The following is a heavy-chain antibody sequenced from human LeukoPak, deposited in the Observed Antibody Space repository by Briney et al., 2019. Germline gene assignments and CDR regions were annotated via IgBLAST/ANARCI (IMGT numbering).Heavy chain of an antibody. J-gene: IGHJ4*02. CDR2: IYPGDSDT. Sequence: GESLKISCKGSGYSFTSYRIGGGRQMPGKGLEWMGIIYPGDSDTRYSPSFQGQVTISADKSISTAYLQWSSLKASDTAMYYCARHIYYGSGIPSPFFDYWGQGTLVTVSS. CDR3: ARHIYYGSGIPSPFFDY. D-gene: IGHD3-10*01. CDR1: GYSFTSYR. V-gene: IGHV5-51*01.